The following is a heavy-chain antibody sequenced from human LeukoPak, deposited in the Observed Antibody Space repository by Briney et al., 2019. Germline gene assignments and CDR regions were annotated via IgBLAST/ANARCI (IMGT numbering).Heavy chain of an antibody. CDR1: GFTFSSYS. CDR3: ARSSTYYYDSSGYYFGFDY. CDR2: ISSSSSYI. V-gene: IGHV3-21*01. J-gene: IGHJ4*02. D-gene: IGHD3-22*01. Sequence: RSLRLSCAASGFTFSSYSMNWVRQAPGKGLEWVSSISSSSSYIYYADSVKGRFTISRDNAKNSLYLQMNSLRAEDTAVYYCARSSTYYYDSSGYYFGFDYWGQGTLVTVSS.